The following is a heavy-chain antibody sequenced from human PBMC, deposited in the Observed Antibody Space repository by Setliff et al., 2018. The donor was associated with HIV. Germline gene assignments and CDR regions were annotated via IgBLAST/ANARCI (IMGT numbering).Heavy chain of an antibody. CDR3: ARDVLGYDSTGRFDL. D-gene: IGHD3-22*01. Sequence: KPSETLSLTCTVSGGSVSSGSYYWSWIRRPAGKGLQWIGRIYTSGSTNYNASLKSRVTISVDTSKNQFSLKLISVTAADTAVYYCARDVLGYDSTGRFDLWGRGTLGTVSS. V-gene: IGHV4-61*02. CDR2: IYTSGST. CDR1: GGSVSSGSYY. J-gene: IGHJ2*01.